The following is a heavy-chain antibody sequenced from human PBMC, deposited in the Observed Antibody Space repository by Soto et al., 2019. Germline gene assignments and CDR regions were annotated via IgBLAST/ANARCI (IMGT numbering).Heavy chain of an antibody. J-gene: IGHJ5*02. Sequence: EVQLVESGGGLVQPGGSLRLSCAASGFTFSSYWMHWVRQAPGKGLVWVSRINSDGSSTSYADSVKGRFTISRDNAKNTMYLQMNSLRAEDTAVYYCARGRNWNDAGWFDPWGQGTLVTVSS. D-gene: IGHD1-1*01. CDR2: INSDGSST. CDR3: ARGRNWNDAGWFDP. CDR1: GFTFSSYW. V-gene: IGHV3-74*01.